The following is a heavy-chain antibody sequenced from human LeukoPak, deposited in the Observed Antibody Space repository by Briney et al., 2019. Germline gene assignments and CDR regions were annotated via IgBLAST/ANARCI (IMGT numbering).Heavy chain of an antibody. CDR1: GYTFTSYA. J-gene: IGHJ4*02. V-gene: IGHV1-3*01. CDR2: INAGNGNT. CDR3: ARADAREYSYGPAKSPKFDY. Sequence: ASVKVSCKASGYTFTSYAMHWVRQAPGQRLEWMGWINAGNGNTKYSQKFQGRVTITRDTSASTAYMEPSSLRSEDTAVYYCARADAREYSYGPAKSPKFDYWGQGTLVTVSS. D-gene: IGHD5-18*01.